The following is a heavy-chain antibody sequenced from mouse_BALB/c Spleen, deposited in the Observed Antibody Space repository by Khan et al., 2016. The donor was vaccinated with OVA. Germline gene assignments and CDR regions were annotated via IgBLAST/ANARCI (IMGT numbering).Heavy chain of an antibody. J-gene: IGHJ4*01. D-gene: IGHD1-1*01. Sequence: QVQLQQSGAELVRPGTSVKMSCKAAGYTFTNYWIGWVKQRPGHGLEWIGDIYPGSGNTNYNEKFRGKAILTADTSSSTAYMQLSSLTSEDSAIYYCARPFYYGSRYDTMDAWGQGTSVTVSS. V-gene: IGHV1-63*02. CDR2: IYPGSGNT. CDR3: ARPFYYGSRYDTMDA. CDR1: GYTFTNYW.